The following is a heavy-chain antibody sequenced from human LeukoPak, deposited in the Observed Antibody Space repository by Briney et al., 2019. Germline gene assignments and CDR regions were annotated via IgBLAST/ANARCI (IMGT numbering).Heavy chain of an antibody. V-gene: IGHV1-18*01. CDR2: ISAYNGNT. CDR1: GYAFTSYG. J-gene: IGHJ4*02. CDR3: ARMRSQTRLDY. Sequence: ASVKVSCKASGYAFTSYGISWVRQAPGQGLEWMGWISAYNGNTNYAQKLQGRVAMTTDTSTSTAYMELRSLRSDDTAVYYCARMRSQTRLDYWGQGTLVTVSS.